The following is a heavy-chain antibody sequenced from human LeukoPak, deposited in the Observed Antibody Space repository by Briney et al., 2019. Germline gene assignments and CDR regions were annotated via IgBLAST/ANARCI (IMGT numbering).Heavy chain of an antibody. Sequence: ASVKVSCKASGYTFTSYGISWVRQAPGQGLEWMGWISAYNGNTNYAQKLQGRVTMTTDTSTSTAYMELRSLRSDDTAVCYCARLTAGYSSGWWPLRGYNWFDPWGQGTLVTVSS. D-gene: IGHD6-19*01. CDR1: GYTFTSYG. CDR2: ISAYNGNT. J-gene: IGHJ5*02. CDR3: ARLTAGYSSGWWPLRGYNWFDP. V-gene: IGHV1-18*01.